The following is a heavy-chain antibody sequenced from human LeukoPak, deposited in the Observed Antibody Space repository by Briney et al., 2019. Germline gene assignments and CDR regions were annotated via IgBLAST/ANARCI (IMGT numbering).Heavy chain of an antibody. V-gene: IGHV3-7*01. J-gene: IGHJ4*02. CDR1: GFTFSSYW. D-gene: IGHD3-3*01. CDR2: IKHDGSEK. CDR3: ATDRGWRTSGYYLYYFEY. Sequence: PGGSLRLSCAASGFTFSSYWMSWVRQAPGKGLEWVASIKHDGSEKYYVDSVRGRFTISRDNTKNSLYLQMSSLRAEDTAVYYCATDRGWRTSGYYLYYFEYWGQGTLVTFSS.